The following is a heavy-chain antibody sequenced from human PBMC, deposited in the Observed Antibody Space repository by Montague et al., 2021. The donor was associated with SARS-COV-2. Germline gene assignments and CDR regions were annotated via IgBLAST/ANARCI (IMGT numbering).Heavy chain of an antibody. Sequence: SETLSLTCSVSGDSISRSTNHWGWIRQPPGKGLEWIASIHYSGRTYHNPPLKSRVTMSVDTSKNQFSLKLSSVTAADTAVYDCTRTTDDAAIAATFWGQGTLVTVSS. CDR2: IHYSGRT. D-gene: IGHD2-15*01. V-gene: IGHV4-39*01. J-gene: IGHJ4*02. CDR3: TRTTDDAAIAATF. CDR1: GDSISRSTNH.